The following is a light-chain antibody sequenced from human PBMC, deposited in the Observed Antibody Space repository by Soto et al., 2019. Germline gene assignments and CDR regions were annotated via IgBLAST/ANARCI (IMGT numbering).Light chain of an antibody. CDR1: QSVSSY. CDR3: QQRSNWPLT. J-gene: IGKJ4*01. CDR2: DAS. Sequence: DSVLTQSPATLSLSPGERATLSCRASQSVSSYLAWYQQKPGQAPRLLIYDASNRATGIPARFSGSGSGTDFTLTICSLEPEDFAVYYCQQRSNWPLTFGGGTKVEIK. V-gene: IGKV3-11*01.